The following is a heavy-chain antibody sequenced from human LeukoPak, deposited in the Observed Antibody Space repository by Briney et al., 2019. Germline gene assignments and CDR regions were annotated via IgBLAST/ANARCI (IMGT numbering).Heavy chain of an antibody. J-gene: IGHJ4*02. CDR2: LRHDGSNI. V-gene: IGHV3-30*02. D-gene: IGHD3-22*01. Sequence: GGSLRLSCTASGFNFNEHGMHWVRQAPGKGLEWVAFLRHDGSNIHYADSVKGRFTISRDNSKKTVFLQMNSLRAADTAVYYCARPTSPYDSSGYGAVGYWGQGTLVTVSS. CDR3: ARPTSPYDSSGYGAVGY. CDR1: GFNFNEHG.